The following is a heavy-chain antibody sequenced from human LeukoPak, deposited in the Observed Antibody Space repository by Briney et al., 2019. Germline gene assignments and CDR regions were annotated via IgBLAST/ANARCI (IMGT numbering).Heavy chain of an antibody. CDR3: AKLASYYYDSSGYYHHFDY. Sequence: GSLRLSCAASGFTFSSYAMSWVRQAPGKGLEWVSAISGSGGSTYYADSVKGRFTISRDNSKNTLYLQMNSLRAEDTAVYYCAKLASYYYDSSGYYHHFDYWGQGTLVTVSS. V-gene: IGHV3-23*01. CDR2: ISGSGGST. D-gene: IGHD3-22*01. J-gene: IGHJ4*02. CDR1: GFTFSSYA.